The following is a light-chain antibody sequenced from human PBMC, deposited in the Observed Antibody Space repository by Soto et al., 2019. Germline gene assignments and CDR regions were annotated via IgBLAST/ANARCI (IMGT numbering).Light chain of an antibody. Sequence: EIVLTQSPGTLSLSPGDGATLSCRASQTVSSSFLAWYQQKAGQAPRLLIYGASSRATGIPDRFSGSGSGTDFTLTITRREHEDFAVYYCQQYGSSPGTFGQGTKVEIK. CDR2: GAS. CDR3: QQYGSSPGT. CDR1: QTVSSSF. J-gene: IGKJ1*01. V-gene: IGKV3-20*01.